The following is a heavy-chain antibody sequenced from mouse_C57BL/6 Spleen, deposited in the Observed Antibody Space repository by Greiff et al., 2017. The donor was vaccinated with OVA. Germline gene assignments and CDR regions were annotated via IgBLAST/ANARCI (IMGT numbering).Heavy chain of an antibody. J-gene: IGHJ3*01. CDR3: AKTGGNYAWFAY. CDR1: GFTFSDYG. Sequence: EVQRVESGGGLVKPGGSLKLSCAASGFTFSDYGMHWVRQAPEKGLEWVAYLSSGSSTIYYADTVKGRFTISRDNAKNTLFLQMTSLRSEDTAMYYCAKTGGNYAWFAYWGQGTLVTVSA. V-gene: IGHV5-17*01. CDR2: LSSGSSTI. D-gene: IGHD2-1*01.